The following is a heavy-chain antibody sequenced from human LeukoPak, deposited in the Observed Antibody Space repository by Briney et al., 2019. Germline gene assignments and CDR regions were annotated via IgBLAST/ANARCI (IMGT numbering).Heavy chain of an antibody. D-gene: IGHD2-21*02. CDR2: INTDGSST. CDR3: TRELPREVTLDY. CDR1: GFTLISYG. J-gene: IGHJ4*01. Sequence: GGSLRLSCAASGFTLISYGMQWVRQAPGKGLVWVSRINTDGSSTSYADSVKGRFTVSRDNAKNTLYLQVNSLRAEDTAVYFCTRELPREVTLDYWGQGTLVTVSS. V-gene: IGHV3-74*01.